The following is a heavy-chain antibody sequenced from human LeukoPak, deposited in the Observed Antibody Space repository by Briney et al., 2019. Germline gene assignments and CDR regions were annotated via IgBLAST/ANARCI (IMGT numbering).Heavy chain of an antibody. CDR3: AKDQWDGYSIFDY. V-gene: IGHV3-23*01. CDR2: ISGSGGST. J-gene: IGHJ4*02. CDR1: GFTFSSYA. Sequence: PGGSLRLSCAASGFTFSSYAMSWVRQAPGKGLEWVSAISGSGGSTYYADSVKGRFTISRDNSKNTLYLQMNSLRAEGTAVYYCAKDQWDGYSIFDYWGQGTLVTVSS. D-gene: IGHD5-24*01.